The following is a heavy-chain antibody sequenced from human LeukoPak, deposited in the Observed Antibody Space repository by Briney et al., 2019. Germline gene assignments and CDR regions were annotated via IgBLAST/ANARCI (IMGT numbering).Heavy chain of an antibody. J-gene: IGHJ5*02. D-gene: IGHD3-10*01. CDR1: GFTFSSYS. V-gene: IGHV3-48*01. Sequence: GGSLRLSCAASGFTFSSYSMNWVRQAPGKGLEWVSYIDSKSSTILYADSVKGRFTISRDNAKNSLYLQMNSLRAEDTAVYYCARHGIYYGLGSSYGLPNWFDPWGQGTLVTVSS. CDR2: IDSKSSTI. CDR3: ARHGIYYGLGSSYGLPNWFDP.